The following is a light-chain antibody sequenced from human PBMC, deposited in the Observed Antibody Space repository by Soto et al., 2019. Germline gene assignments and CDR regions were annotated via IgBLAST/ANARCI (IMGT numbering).Light chain of an antibody. CDR2: DVN. Sequence: QSALTQPASVSGSPGQSITISCSGSSSDGGDKNHVSWYQQHPGKAPKLIIYDVNNRPSGVSNRFSGSKSGYTASLTISGLQAEDEADYYCSSYADSSTLVVFGGGTKVTVL. CDR3: SSYADSSTLVV. V-gene: IGLV2-14*01. J-gene: IGLJ2*01. CDR1: SSDGGDKNH.